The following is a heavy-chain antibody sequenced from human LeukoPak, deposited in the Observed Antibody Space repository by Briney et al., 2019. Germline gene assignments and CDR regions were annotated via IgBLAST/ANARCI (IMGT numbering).Heavy chain of an antibody. V-gene: IGHV4-61*02. CDR2: IYTSGST. Sequence: SQTLSLTCTVSGGSISSGSYYWSWIRQPAGKGLEWIGRIYTSGSTNYNPSLKSRVTISVDTSKNQFSLKLSSVTAADTAVYYCARTIVVVPAAMHWFDPWGQGTLVTVSS. CDR3: ARTIVVVPAAMHWFDP. CDR1: GGSISSGSYY. J-gene: IGHJ5*02. D-gene: IGHD2-2*01.